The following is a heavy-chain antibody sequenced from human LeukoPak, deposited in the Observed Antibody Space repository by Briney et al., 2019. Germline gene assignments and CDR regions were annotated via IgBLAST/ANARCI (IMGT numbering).Heavy chain of an antibody. CDR2: INPSGGST. Sequence: ASVKVSCKASGYTFTIYYMHWVRQAPGQGLEWMGIINPSGGSTSYAQKFQGRVTMTRDTSTSTVYMELSSLRSEDTAVYYCAREQGYSSSWYSDPPGDYWGQGTLVTVSS. CDR3: AREQGYSSSWYSDPPGDY. J-gene: IGHJ4*02. CDR1: GYTFTIYY. D-gene: IGHD6-13*01. V-gene: IGHV1-46*01.